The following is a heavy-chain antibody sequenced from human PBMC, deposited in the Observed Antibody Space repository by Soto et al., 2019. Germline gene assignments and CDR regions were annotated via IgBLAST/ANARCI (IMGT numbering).Heavy chain of an antibody. CDR3: AKGGYYYDSSGYHYPSFN. CDR2: ISYDGSNK. J-gene: IGHJ4*02. V-gene: IGHV3-30*18. Sequence: GGSLRLSCAASGFTFSSYGMHWVRQAPGKGLEWVAVISYDGSNKYYADSVKGRFTISRDNSKNTLYLQMNSLRAEDTAVYYCAKGGYYYDSSGYHYPSFNWGQGTLVTVSS. D-gene: IGHD3-22*01. CDR1: GFTFSSYG.